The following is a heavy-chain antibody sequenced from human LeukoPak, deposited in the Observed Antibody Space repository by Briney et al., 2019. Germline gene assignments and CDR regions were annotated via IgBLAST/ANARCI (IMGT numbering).Heavy chain of an antibody. D-gene: IGHD4-23*01. J-gene: IGHJ4*02. Sequence: PGGSLRLSCAASGFTFSSHSMSWVRQAPGKGLEWVSAISGSGGSTYYADSVKGRFTISRDNSKNTLYLQMNSLRAEDTAVYYCAKGPNYGGNSDDNVYWGQGTLVTVSS. V-gene: IGHV3-23*01. CDR2: ISGSGGST. CDR3: AKGPNYGGNSDDNVY. CDR1: GFTFSSHS.